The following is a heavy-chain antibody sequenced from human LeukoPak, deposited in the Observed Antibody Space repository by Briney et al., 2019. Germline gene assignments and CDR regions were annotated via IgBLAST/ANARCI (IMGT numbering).Heavy chain of an antibody. CDR3: ARYGSGRYVDY. CDR2: ISSSSTYI. V-gene: IGHV3-21*01. Sequence: KTGGSLRLSCAASGFTFSSYSMNWVRQAPAKGLEWVSSISSSSTYIYYADSVKGRLTISRDNAKNSLYLQMNSLRAEDTAVYYCARYGSGRYVDYWGQGTLVTVSS. J-gene: IGHJ4*02. CDR1: GFTFSSYS. D-gene: IGHD6-19*01.